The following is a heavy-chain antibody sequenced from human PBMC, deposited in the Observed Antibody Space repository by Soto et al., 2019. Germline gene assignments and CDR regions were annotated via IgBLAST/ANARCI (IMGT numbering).Heavy chain of an antibody. CDR1: GGSISSGDYY. J-gene: IGHJ4*02. CDR2: IYYSGST. CDR3: ARVGYYDSSGYIFDY. V-gene: IGHV4-30-4*01. Sequence: SETLSLTCTVSGGSISSGDYYWSWIRQPPGKGLEWIGYIYYSGSTYYNPSLKSRVTISVDTSKNQFSLKLSSVTAADTAVYYCARVGYYDSSGYIFDYWGQGTLVTVSS. D-gene: IGHD3-22*01.